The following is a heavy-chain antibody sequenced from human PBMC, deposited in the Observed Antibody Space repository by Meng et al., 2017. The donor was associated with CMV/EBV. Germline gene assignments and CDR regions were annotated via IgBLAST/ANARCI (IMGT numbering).Heavy chain of an antibody. V-gene: IGHV3-23*01. J-gene: IGHJ3*02. D-gene: IGHD5-12*01. CDR2: ISGSGGST. Sequence: GESLKISCAASGSTFSSYAMSWVRQAQGKGLEWVSAISGSGGSTYYADSVKGRFTISRDNSKNTLYLQMNSLRAEDTAVYYCANQPGQVGYENDAFDIWAQGTMVTVSS. CDR1: GSTFSSYA. CDR3: ANQPGQVGYENDAFDI.